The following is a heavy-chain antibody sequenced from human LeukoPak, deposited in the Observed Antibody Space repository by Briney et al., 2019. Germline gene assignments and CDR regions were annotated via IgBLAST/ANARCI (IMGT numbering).Heavy chain of an antibody. D-gene: IGHD2/OR15-2a*01. CDR1: GFTFSSYG. CDR3: AKGSTFFDF. J-gene: IGHJ4*02. V-gene: IGHV3-30*18. CDR2: ISYDDGSNK. Sequence: PGGSLRLSCATSGFTFSSYGMHWVRQAPGKGLEWVAVISYDDGSNKYYADSVKGRFTISIDNSKNTLYLQMNSLRPEDTAVYYCAKGSTFFDFWGQGTLVTVSS.